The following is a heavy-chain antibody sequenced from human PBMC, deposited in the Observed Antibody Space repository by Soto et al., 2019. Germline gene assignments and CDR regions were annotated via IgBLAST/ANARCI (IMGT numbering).Heavy chain of an antibody. D-gene: IGHD3-3*01. Sequence: PGGSLRLSCAASGFTFSSYAMSWVRQAPGKGLEWVSAISGSGGSTYYADSVKGRFTISRDNSKNTLYLQMNSLRAEDTAVYYCAKDDKKANTIFGVVIYYYVLDVCGQGTTVTVSS. CDR3: AKDDKKANTIFGVVIYYYVLDV. J-gene: IGHJ6*02. CDR2: ISGSGGST. CDR1: GFTFSSYA. V-gene: IGHV3-23*01.